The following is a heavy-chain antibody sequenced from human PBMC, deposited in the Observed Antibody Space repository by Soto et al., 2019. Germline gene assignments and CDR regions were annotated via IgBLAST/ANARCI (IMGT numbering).Heavy chain of an antibody. V-gene: IGHV3-23*01. Sequence: GGSLRLSCAASGFTFSSYAMSWVRQAPGKGLEWVSAISGSGGTTYYADSVKGRFTISRDNSKNTLYLQMNSLRAEDTAVYYCAKDQGSGSCYDYWGQGTLVTVSS. J-gene: IGHJ4*02. CDR2: ISGSGGTT. D-gene: IGHD1-26*01. CDR1: GFTFSSYA. CDR3: AKDQGSGSCYDY.